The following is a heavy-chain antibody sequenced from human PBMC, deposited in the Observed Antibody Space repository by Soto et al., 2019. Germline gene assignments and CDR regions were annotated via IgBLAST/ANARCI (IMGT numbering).Heavy chain of an antibody. D-gene: IGHD5-18*01. CDR3: VRSKGGYSYGTPFDY. CDR2: ISWNSGNI. Sequence: EVQLEESWGALVQPGRSLRLSCAASGFTFDDYAMHWVRQVLGKGLEWVSSISWNSGNIGYADSVKGRFTTSRDNAKNSLYLQMNSLRPEDTALYYCVRSKGGYSYGTPFDYWGQGTLVTVSS. CDR1: GFTFDDYA. V-gene: IGHV3-9*01. J-gene: IGHJ4*02.